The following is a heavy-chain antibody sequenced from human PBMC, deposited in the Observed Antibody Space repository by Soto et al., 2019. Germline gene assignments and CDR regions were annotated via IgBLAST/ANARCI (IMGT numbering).Heavy chain of an antibody. CDR1: GGSISSGGYS. Sequence: PSETLSLTCAVSGGSISSGGYSWSWIRQPPGKGLEWIGYIYHSGSTYYNPSLKSRVTISVDRSKNQFSLKLSSVTAADTAVYYCARQNEGGTYAAFDIRGQGTMVTVSS. CDR3: ARQNEGGTYAAFDI. J-gene: IGHJ3*02. V-gene: IGHV4-30-2*01. D-gene: IGHD2-15*01. CDR2: IYHSGST.